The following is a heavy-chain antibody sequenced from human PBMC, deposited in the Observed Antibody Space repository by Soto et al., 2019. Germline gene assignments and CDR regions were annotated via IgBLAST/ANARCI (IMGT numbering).Heavy chain of an antibody. D-gene: IGHD1-1*01. V-gene: IGHV3-30*18. CDR3: VKAGTMAGTGTTPRSFDI. Sequence: GGSLRLSCAASGFMFNVYGMHWVRQAPGNGLEWVAVISFDGSNQYYEESVKGRFTISRDNSKNTLYLQMHSLRAEDTAVYFCVKAGTMAGTGTTPRSFDIWGRGTMVTVSS. CDR2: ISFDGSNQ. J-gene: IGHJ3*02. CDR1: GFMFNVYG.